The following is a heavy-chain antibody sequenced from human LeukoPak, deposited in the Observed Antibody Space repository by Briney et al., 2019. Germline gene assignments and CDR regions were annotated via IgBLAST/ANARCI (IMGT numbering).Heavy chain of an antibody. V-gene: IGHV4-31*03. CDR1: GGSISSGGYY. Sequence: PSETLSLTCTVSGGSISSGGYYWSWIRQHPGEGLEWIGYIYYSGSTYYNPSLKSRVTISVDTSKNQFSLKLSSVTAADTAVYYCARFRSPPRLFDYWGQGTLVTVSS. CDR2: IYYSGST. CDR3: ARFRSPPRLFDY. D-gene: IGHD3-3*01. J-gene: IGHJ4*02.